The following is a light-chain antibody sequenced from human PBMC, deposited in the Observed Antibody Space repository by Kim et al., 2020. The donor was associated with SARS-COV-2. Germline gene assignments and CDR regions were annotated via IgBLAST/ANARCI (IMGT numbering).Light chain of an antibody. Sequence: LSPGERATVSCRASQSFDNSNVAWYQHKPGQAPGLLIYGASNRATGIPDRFSGSGSGTDFTLTISRLEPEDFAVYYCHQYGTVPYTFGQGTKLEI. CDR2: GAS. CDR3: HQYGTVPYT. CDR1: QSFDNSN. V-gene: IGKV3-20*01. J-gene: IGKJ2*01.